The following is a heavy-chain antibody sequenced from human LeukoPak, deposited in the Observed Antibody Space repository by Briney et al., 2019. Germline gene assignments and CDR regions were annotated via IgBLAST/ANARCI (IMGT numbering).Heavy chain of an antibody. D-gene: IGHD2-21*02. CDR3: AKEHDCGGDCYIDY. CDR2: ISYDASKK. J-gene: IGHJ4*02. Sequence: QSGGSLRLSCAASGFAFSGYAIHWFRQAPGKGLEWVASISYDASKKYYGESVKGRFTISRDNSKNTLYLQMNSLRAEDTAVYYCAKEHDCGGDCYIDYWGQGTLVTVSS. V-gene: IGHV3-30*18. CDR1: GFAFSGYA.